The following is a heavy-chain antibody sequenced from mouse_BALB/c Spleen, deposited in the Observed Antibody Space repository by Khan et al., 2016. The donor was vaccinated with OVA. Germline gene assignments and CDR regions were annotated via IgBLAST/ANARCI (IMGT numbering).Heavy chain of an antibody. D-gene: IGHD2-3*01. J-gene: IGHJ2*01. V-gene: IGHV1-76*01. CDR3: AREDSMYHFDH. CDR2: NYPGTDNS. CDR1: GYNFTSYW. Sequence: QVQLKESGAELVRPGASVKLSCKTSGYNFTSYWIHWVKQRFGQGLEGIVRNYPGTDNSYYNEKFKDKATLTADKSSSTAYLQLSSLKSEDSDVYFCAREDSMYHFDHWGQGTTLTVSS.